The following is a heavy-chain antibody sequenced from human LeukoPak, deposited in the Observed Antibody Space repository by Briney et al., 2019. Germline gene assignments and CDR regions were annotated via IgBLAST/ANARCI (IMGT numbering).Heavy chain of an antibody. J-gene: IGHJ4*02. CDR3: ARALGGRRPIDY. CDR1: GYTFTSYD. CDR2: MNPNSGNT. V-gene: IGHV1-8*01. Sequence: ASVKVSCKASGYTFTSYDINWVRQATGQGLEWMGWMNPNSGNTGYAQKFQGRIIMTSDTSISTAYLELSSLRSEDTAVYYCARALGGRRPIDYWGQGTLVTVSS. D-gene: IGHD3-16*01.